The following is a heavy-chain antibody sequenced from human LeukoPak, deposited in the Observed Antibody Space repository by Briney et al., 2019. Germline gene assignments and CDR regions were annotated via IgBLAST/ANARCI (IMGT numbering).Heavy chain of an antibody. CDR3: ARRTVDTAMVSNDY. D-gene: IGHD5-18*01. CDR2: IYYSGST. V-gene: IGHV4-59*08. Sequence: PSETLSLTCTVSGGSISSYYWSWIRQPPGKGLEWIGYIYYSGSTNYNPSLKNRVTISVDTSKNQFSLKLSSVTAADTAVYYCARRTVDTAMVSNDYWGQGTLVTVSS. CDR1: GGSISSYY. J-gene: IGHJ4*02.